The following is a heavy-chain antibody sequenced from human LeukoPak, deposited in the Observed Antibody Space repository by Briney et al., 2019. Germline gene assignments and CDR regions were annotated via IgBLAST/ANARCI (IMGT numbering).Heavy chain of an antibody. CDR3: ARAYYDSSGYYRGTIEYFQH. V-gene: IGHV3-21*01. D-gene: IGHD3-22*01. CDR1: GFTFSSYS. J-gene: IGHJ1*01. Sequence: KTGGSLRLSCAASGFTFSSYSMNWVRQAPGKGLEWVPSISSSSSYIYYADSVKGRFTISRDNAKNSLYLQMNSLRAEDTAVYYCARAYYDSSGYYRGTIEYFQHWGQGTLVTVSS. CDR2: ISSSSSYI.